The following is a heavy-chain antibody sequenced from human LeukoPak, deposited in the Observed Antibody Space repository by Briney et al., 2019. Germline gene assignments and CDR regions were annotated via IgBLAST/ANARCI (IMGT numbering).Heavy chain of an antibody. Sequence: SETLSLTCTVSGGSIRSGNYYWGWIRQPPGKGLEWIGTINYGGSTNYNPSLRSRVTISTDTSKNQFSLKLSSVTAADTAVYYCTFGDLYSWGQGTLVTVSS. CDR3: TFGDLYS. V-gene: IGHV4-39*01. CDR2: INYGGST. D-gene: IGHD3-10*01. CDR1: GGSIRSGNYY. J-gene: IGHJ5*02.